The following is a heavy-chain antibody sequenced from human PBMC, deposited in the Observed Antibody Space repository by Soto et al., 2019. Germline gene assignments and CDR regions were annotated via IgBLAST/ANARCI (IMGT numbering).Heavy chain of an antibody. CDR3: AKDMYYDYVWGSYKAFDI. D-gene: IGHD3-16*01. J-gene: IGHJ3*02. CDR1: GSTFSDSW. CDR2: IKHDGSEK. Sequence: PGGSLRLSCAASGSTFSDSWMDWVRQAPGKGPEWVANIKHDGSEKNYVVSVKGRFTISRDNAKNSLYLQMNSLRAEDTAVYYCAKDMYYDYVWGSYKAFDIWGQGTMVTVSS. V-gene: IGHV3-7*01.